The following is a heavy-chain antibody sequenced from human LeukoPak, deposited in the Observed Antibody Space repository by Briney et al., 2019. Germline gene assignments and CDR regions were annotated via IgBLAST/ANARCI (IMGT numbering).Heavy chain of an antibody. J-gene: IGHJ6*03. Sequence: ASVKVSCKASGGTFSSYAISWVRQAPGQGLEWMGGIIPLFGTANYAQKFQGRVTITADKSTSTAYMEMSSLRAGDTAVYYCAKGSKLVVITRDHYMAVWGKGTTVTISS. V-gene: IGHV1-69*06. CDR1: GGTFSSYA. CDR2: IIPLFGTA. D-gene: IGHD3-22*01. CDR3: AKGSKLVVITRDHYMAV.